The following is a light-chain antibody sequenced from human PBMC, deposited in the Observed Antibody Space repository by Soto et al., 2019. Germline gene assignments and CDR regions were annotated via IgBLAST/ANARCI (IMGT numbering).Light chain of an antibody. CDR2: YAS. V-gene: IGKV3-15*01. J-gene: IGKJ3*01. CDR1: ESVHRN. Sequence: EMVMTQSPATLSVSPGERVTLSCRASESVHRNLAWYQQKPGQGPSLLIYYASTRATGVPDRFTGSGAGTEFTLTISSLQSEDSGGYHCHHYNIRPPTFGPGTKVESK. CDR3: HHYNIRPPT.